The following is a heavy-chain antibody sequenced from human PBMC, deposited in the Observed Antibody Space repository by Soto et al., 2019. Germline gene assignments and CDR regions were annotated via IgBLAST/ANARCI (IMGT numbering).Heavy chain of an antibody. V-gene: IGHV3-30*18. D-gene: IGHD3-3*01. CDR2: ISYDGSNK. CDR1: GFTFSSYG. CDR3: AKDGRITIFGVVIGVYNWFDP. J-gene: IGHJ5*02. Sequence: PGGSLRLSCAASGFTFSSYGMHWVRQAPGKGLEWVAVISYDGSNKYYADSVKGRFTISRDNSKNTLYLQMNSLRAEDTAVYYCAKDGRITIFGVVIGVYNWFDPWGQGTLVTVSS.